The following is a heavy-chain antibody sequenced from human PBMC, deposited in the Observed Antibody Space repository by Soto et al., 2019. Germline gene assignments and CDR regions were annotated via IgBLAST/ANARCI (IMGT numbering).Heavy chain of an antibody. CDR1: GGSVSSRSYF. V-gene: IGHV4-39*01. CDR2: IYYNGST. CDR3: ARQRVVPATPTNWFDP. D-gene: IGHD2-15*01. J-gene: IGHJ5*02. Sequence: QVQVQESGPGLVKPSDTLSLTCTVSGGSVSSRSYFWGWIRQPPGKGLEWIGTIYYNGSTYYNPSLKSRVTLSVATSKNQFSLKLTSVTASDTAVYYCARQRVVPATPTNWFDPWGQGTLVTVSS.